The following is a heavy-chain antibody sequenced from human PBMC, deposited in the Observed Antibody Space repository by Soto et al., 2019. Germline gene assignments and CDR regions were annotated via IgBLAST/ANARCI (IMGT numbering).Heavy chain of an antibody. Sequence: QVQLQQWGAGLLKPSETLSLTCAVYGGSFSGYYWSWIRQPPGKGLEWIGEINHSGSTNYNPSLKSRVTISVDTSKNQFSLKLSSVNAADTAVYYCARGIVATIRGGYFDYWGQGTLVTVSS. J-gene: IGHJ4*02. V-gene: IGHV4-34*01. CDR2: INHSGST. CDR1: GGSFSGYY. D-gene: IGHD5-12*01. CDR3: ARGIVATIRGGYFDY.